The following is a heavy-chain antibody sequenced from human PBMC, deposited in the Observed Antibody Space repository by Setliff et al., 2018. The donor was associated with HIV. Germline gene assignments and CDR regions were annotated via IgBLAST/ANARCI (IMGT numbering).Heavy chain of an antibody. V-gene: IGHV4-34*01. Sequence: PSETLSLTCAVYGGSFSGYYWSWIRQPPGKGLEWIGEINHSGSTNYNPSLKSRVTISVDTSKNQFSLKLSSATAADTAVYYCARGDRWFGEHYFGYWGQGTLVTVSS. CDR2: INHSGST. D-gene: IGHD3-10*01. J-gene: IGHJ4*02. CDR1: GGSFSGYY. CDR3: ARGDRWFGEHYFGY.